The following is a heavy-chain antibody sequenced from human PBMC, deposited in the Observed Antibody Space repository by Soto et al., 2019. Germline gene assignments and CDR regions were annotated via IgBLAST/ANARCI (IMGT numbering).Heavy chain of an antibody. J-gene: IGHJ4*02. CDR1: AFSFTNAW. CDR2: IKSITDGGTT. D-gene: IGHD5-18*01. V-gene: IGHV3-15*01. Sequence: PGGSLRLSCVASAFSFTNAWMSWVRQAPGKGLKWVGRIKSITDGGTTDYAAPVKGRFTISRDDSNNTLYLQMNSLKTEDTAVYYCSTGRSTYGLDSWGQGTLVTVSS. CDR3: STGRSTYGLDS.